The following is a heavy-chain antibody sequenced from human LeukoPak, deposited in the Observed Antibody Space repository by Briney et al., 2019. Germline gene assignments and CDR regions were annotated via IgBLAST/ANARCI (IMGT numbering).Heavy chain of an antibody. D-gene: IGHD4-11*01. CDR1: GFSFSTYA. Sequence: PVGSLRLSCEASGFSFSTYAMNWVRQAPGKGLEWVSGISGSGGTTYNADSVEGRFTISRDNSKNRLYLLMNGLRVEDTAVYFCAKDHSNADWYFDLWGRGTLVTVSP. CDR2: ISGSGGTT. V-gene: IGHV3-23*01. J-gene: IGHJ2*01. CDR3: AKDHSNADWYFDL.